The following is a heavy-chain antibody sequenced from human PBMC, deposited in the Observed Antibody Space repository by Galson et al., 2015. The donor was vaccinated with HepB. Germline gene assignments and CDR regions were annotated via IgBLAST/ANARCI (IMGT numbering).Heavy chain of an antibody. CDR2: VSSSSSYI. D-gene: IGHD4-17*01. CDR3: ARDEDDYGFY. Sequence: SLRLSCAASGFTFSSYSMNWVRQAPGKGLEWVSSVSSSSSYIYYADSVKGRFTISRDNAKSSLYLQMNSLRADDTALYFCARDEDDYGFYWGQGTLVTVSS. J-gene: IGHJ4*02. CDR1: GFTFSSYS. V-gene: IGHV3-21*01.